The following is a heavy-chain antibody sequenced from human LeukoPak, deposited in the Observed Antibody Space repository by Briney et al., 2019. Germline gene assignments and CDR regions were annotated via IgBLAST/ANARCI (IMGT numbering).Heavy chain of an antibody. CDR3: ARTCSGGSCWVWGWYYYGMDV. J-gene: IGHJ6*02. CDR1: GYSISSGYY. Sequence: PSETLSLTCTVSGYSISSGYYWGWIRQPPGKGLEWIGSIYHSGSTYYNPSLKSRVTISVDTSKNQFSLKLSSVTAADTAVYYCARTCSGGSCWVWGWYYYGMDVWGQGTTVTVSS. D-gene: IGHD2-15*01. V-gene: IGHV4-38-2*02. CDR2: IYHSGST.